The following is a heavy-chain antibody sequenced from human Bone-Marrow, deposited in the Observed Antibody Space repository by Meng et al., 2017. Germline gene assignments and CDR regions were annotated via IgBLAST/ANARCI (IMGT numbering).Heavy chain of an antibody. D-gene: IGHD1-14*01. CDR3: ARDPTGGEDHQRV. J-gene: IGHJ4*02. CDR2: IYNSGST. V-gene: IGHV4-30-4*01. CDR1: GGSISSGDYY. Sequence: QVQLQESGPGLVKPSQTLSLTCTVSGGSISSGDYYWSWIRQPPGKGLEWIGYIYNSGSTYYNPSLKSRVTISVDTSKNQFSLKLNSMTAADTAVYYCARDPTGGEDHQRVWGQGTRVTVSS.